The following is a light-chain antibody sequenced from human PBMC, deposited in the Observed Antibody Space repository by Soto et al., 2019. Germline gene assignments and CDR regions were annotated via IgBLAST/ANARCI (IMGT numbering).Light chain of an antibody. Sequence: ETDLTQSPATLSLSPGERATLSCGASQSVRSYLAWYQQKPGQAPRLLIYDASNRATGIPARFSGSGSGTDFTLTISSLEPEDFAVYYCQQRSNWPLTFGGGTKVDIK. J-gene: IGKJ4*01. CDR3: QQRSNWPLT. CDR1: QSVRSY. CDR2: DAS. V-gene: IGKV3-11*01.